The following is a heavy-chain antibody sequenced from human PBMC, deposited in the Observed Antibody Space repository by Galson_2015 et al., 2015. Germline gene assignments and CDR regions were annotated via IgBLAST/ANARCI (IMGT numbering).Heavy chain of an antibody. CDR3: ARHGSGAYCSGGSCTGAFDI. CDR2: IYPGDSDT. CDR1: GYSFTSYW. J-gene: IGHJ3*02. D-gene: IGHD2-15*01. V-gene: IGHV5-51*01. Sequence: QSGAEVIKPGESLKISCKGSGYSFTSYWIGWVRQMPGKGLEWMGIIYPGDSDTRYSPSFQGQVTISADKSISTAYLQWSSLKASDTAMYYCARHGSGAYCSGGSCTGAFDIWGQGTMVTVSS.